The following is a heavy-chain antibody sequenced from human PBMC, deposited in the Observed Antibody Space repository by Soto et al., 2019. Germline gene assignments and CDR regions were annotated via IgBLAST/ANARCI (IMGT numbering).Heavy chain of an antibody. J-gene: IGHJ1*01. CDR3: ARLQISDSGAAPTPIFHP. CDR1: GGSFTSTNYF. CDR2: MYYNGNT. V-gene: IGHV4-39*01. Sequence: QLQESDPDLVKPSATLSLTCTVSGGSFTSTNYFWGWIRPPPGKALEWIGYMYYNGNTFYSPSLKSGVTMSVDTSKRQLSLDLSSVTAADTAMYYCARLQISDSGAAPTPIFHPWGLGAMVTVAS. D-gene: IGHD3-22*01.